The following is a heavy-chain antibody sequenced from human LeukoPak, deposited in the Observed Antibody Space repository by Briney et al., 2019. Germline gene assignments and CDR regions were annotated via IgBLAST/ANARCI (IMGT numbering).Heavy chain of an antibody. CDR3: ARHDYGDYVDAFDI. D-gene: IGHD4-17*01. V-gene: IGHV4-59*01. J-gene: IGHJ3*02. Sequence: PSETLSLTCTVSGGSISSYYWSWIRRPPGKGLEWIGYIYYSGSTNYNPSLKSRVTISVDTSKNQFSLKLSSVTAADTAVYYCARHDYGDYVDAFDIWGQGTMVTVSS. CDR1: GGSISSYY. CDR2: IYYSGST.